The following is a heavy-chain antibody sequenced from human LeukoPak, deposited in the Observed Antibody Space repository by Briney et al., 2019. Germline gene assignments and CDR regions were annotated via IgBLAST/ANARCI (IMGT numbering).Heavy chain of an antibody. V-gene: IGHV4-61*02. D-gene: IGHD4-23*01. CDR3: ARERSTVDDY. CDR2: IDTRGSS. Sequence: SQTLSLTCTVSGGSISSGRYFWSWIRQPAGKGLEWIGRIDTRGSSNYNPSLKSRVTISVDTSKNQFSLKLSSVTAADTAAYYCARERSTVDDYWGQGTLVTVSS. CDR1: GGSISSGRYF. J-gene: IGHJ4*02.